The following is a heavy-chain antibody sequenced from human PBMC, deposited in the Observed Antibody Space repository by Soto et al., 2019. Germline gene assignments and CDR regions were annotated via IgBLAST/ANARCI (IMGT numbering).Heavy chain of an antibody. Sequence: GGSLRLSCAASGFTFSSYGMHWVRQAPGKGLEWVAVISYDGSNKYYADSVKGRFTISRDNSKNTLYLQMNSLRAEDTAVYYCAKDIVAVAGTSDYWGQGTLVTVSS. V-gene: IGHV3-30*18. CDR3: AKDIVAVAGTSDY. J-gene: IGHJ4*02. CDR1: GFTFSSYG. CDR2: ISYDGSNK. D-gene: IGHD6-19*01.